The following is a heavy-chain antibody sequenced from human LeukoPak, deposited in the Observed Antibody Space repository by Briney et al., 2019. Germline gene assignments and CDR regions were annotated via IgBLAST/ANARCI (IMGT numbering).Heavy chain of an antibody. D-gene: IGHD1-26*01. Sequence: ASVKVSCKASGYTXSSYGITWVRQAPGQGLEWMAWIRSYNGNTNHAQKFQGRVTMTTDTSTNTAYMELRSLRSDDTAVYYCARLYTGRYSDGFDIWGQGTLVTVSS. CDR2: IRSYNGNT. J-gene: IGHJ3*02. V-gene: IGHV1-18*01. CDR1: GYTXSSYG. CDR3: ARLYTGRYSDGFDI.